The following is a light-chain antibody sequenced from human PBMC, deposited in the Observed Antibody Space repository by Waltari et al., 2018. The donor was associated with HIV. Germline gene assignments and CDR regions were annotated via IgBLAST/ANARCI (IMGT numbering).Light chain of an antibody. V-gene: IGKV1-33*01. CDR1: QDISNY. Sequence: DLQMTQSPSSLSASVGDRVTITCQASQDISNYFNWYQQNPGKAPKLLNVDVSNLETGGPSRVSGSGSGTDFAFTSVSLQPEDIATYYGQQYDNVPPTFCGGTKVEIK. J-gene: IGKJ4*01. CDR3: QQYDNVPPT. CDR2: DVS.